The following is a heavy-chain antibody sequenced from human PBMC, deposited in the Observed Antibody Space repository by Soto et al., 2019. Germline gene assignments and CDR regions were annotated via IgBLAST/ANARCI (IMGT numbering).Heavy chain of an antibody. CDR1: GYSFTSYW. CDR2: IDPSDSYT. Sequence: PGESLKISCKGSGYSFTSYWISWVRQMPGKGLEWMGRIDPSDSYTNYSPSFQGHVTISADKPISTAYLQWSSLKASDTAMYYCASSGSYEKAYGVDYWGQGTLVTVSS. J-gene: IGHJ4*02. V-gene: IGHV5-10-1*01. D-gene: IGHD5-12*01. CDR3: ASSGSYEKAYGVDY.